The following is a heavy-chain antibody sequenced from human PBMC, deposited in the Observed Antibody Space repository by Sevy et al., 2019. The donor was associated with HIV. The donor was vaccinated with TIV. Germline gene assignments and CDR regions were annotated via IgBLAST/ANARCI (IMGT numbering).Heavy chain of an antibody. J-gene: IGHJ4*02. D-gene: IGHD6-6*01. CDR2: FYYSGRT. Sequence: SETLSITCTVSGDSISGYYWSWIRQPPGKGLEWIGYFYYSGRTNYSPSLKSRATISVDTSKNQISLTLTSVTAADTAIYYCANGISARLDYWGQGTLVTVSS. CDR3: ANGISARLDY. V-gene: IGHV4-59*01. CDR1: GDSISGYY.